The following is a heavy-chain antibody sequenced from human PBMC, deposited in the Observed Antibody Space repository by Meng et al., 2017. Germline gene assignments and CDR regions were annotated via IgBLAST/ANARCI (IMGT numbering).Heavy chain of an antibody. V-gene: IGHV3-30*04. CDR1: GFTFSSYA. CDR2: ISYDGSNK. J-gene: IGHJ4*02. Sequence: GGSLRPSCAASGFTFSSYAMHWVRQAPGKGLEWVAVISYDGSNKYYADSVKGRFTISRDNSKNTLYLQMNSLRAEDTAVYYCARESLTLFDYWGQGTMVTVSS. CDR3: ARESLTLFDY.